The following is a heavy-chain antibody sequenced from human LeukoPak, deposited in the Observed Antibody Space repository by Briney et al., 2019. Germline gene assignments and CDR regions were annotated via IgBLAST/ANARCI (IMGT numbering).Heavy chain of an antibody. V-gene: IGHV4-59*01. CDR2: VDHTGST. CDR1: GGSISSYY. CDR3: ARGRVSSSTWYSTYYYFFYMDF. D-gene: IGHD4-11*01. J-gene: IGHJ6*03. Sequence: PSETLSLTCTVSGGSISSYYWTWIRQPPGKGLEWIGYVDHTGSTKFNPSLNGRVSISRDTSNNFFSLRLRSVTAADTAVYFCARGRVSSSTWYSTYYYFFYMDFWGKGTTVTVSS.